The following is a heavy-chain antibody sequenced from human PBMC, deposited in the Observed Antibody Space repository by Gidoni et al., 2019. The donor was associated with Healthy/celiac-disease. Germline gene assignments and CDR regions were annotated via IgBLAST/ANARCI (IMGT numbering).Heavy chain of an antibody. D-gene: IGHD6-13*01. Sequence: QVQMVESGGGVVPPGRSLRLSCAGSGLTFSSYGMHWVRQAPGKGLEWVAVISYDGSHKYYADSVKGRYIIARDNSKNTLYLQMNSLRAEDTAVYYCAKGIAPGIAAAAFDYWGQGTLVTVSS. CDR2: ISYDGSHK. V-gene: IGHV3-30*18. CDR1: GLTFSSYG. CDR3: AKGIAPGIAAAAFDY. J-gene: IGHJ4*02.